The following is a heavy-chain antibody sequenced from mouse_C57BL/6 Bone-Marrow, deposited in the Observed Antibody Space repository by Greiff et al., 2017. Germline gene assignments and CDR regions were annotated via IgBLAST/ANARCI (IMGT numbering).Heavy chain of an antibody. Sequence: EVQVVESGGGLVKPGGSLKLSCAASGFTFSDYGMHWVRQAPEKGLEWVAYISSGSSTIYYADTVKGRFTISRDNAKNTLFLQMTSLRSEDTAMYYCARRAYYSNPFAYWGQGTLVTVSA. CDR2: ISSGSSTI. CDR1: GFTFSDYG. D-gene: IGHD2-5*01. V-gene: IGHV5-17*01. CDR3: ARRAYYSNPFAY. J-gene: IGHJ3*01.